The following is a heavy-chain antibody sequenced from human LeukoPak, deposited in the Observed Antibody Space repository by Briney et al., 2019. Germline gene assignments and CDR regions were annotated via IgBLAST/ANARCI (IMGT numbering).Heavy chain of an antibody. Sequence: PGRSLRLSCAASGFTFSSCGMHWVRQAPGKGLEWVAVIWYDGSNKYYADSVKGRFTISRDNSKNTLYLQMNSLRAEDTAVYYCAKDRDGSYVRGPRDAFDIWGQGTMVTVSS. CDR2: IWYDGSNK. CDR3: AKDRDGSYVRGPRDAFDI. D-gene: IGHD1-26*01. J-gene: IGHJ3*02. V-gene: IGHV3-33*06. CDR1: GFTFSSCG.